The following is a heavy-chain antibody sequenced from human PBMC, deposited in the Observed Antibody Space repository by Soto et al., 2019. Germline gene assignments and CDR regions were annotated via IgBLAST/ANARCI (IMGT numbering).Heavy chain of an antibody. D-gene: IGHD6-25*01. CDR3: ARGGSGWTRGGWLGP. V-gene: IGHV3-11*01. Sequence: QMQLVQSGGGLGKPGGSLTLSCKASGFTFSDYYMIWVRQTPGKGLAWLSYISDSGSTIYYADSVRARFTIFRENAANSVYMQLDGLTDGDTAFYYCARGGSGWTRGGWLGPWGQGSLGTVAS. J-gene: IGHJ5*02. CDR1: GFTFSDYY. CDR2: ISDSGSTI.